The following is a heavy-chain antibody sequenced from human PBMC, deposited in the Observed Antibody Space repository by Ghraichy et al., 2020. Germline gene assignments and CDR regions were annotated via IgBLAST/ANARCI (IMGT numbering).Heavy chain of an antibody. J-gene: IGHJ4*02. CDR3: AKNIRAAAGKYFFDH. D-gene: IGHD2-2*01. CDR2: TNTNGGTT. CDR1: GFTFSNYG. V-gene: IGHV3-23*01. Sequence: LSLTCAASGFTFSNYGMSWVRQAPGKGLAWVSSTNTNGGTTFYADSVKGRFTISRDNSKNMLYLQMNSLRAEDTAVYYCAKNIRAAAGKYFFDHWGQGALVTVSS.